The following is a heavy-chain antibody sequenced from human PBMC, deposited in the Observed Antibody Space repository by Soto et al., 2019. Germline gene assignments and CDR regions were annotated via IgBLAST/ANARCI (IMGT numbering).Heavy chain of an antibody. D-gene: IGHD2-15*01. CDR2: ISAYNGNT. CDR1: GYTFTSYG. V-gene: IGHV1-18*04. Sequence: GASVKVSCKASGYTFTSYGMSWVRQAPGQGLEWMGWISAYNGNTNYAQKLQGRVTMTTDTSTSTAYMELNSLRAEDTAVYYCAKAGNDCSGGSCYSGYYYYGTDVWGQGTTVTVS. CDR3: AKAGNDCSGGSCYSGYYYYGTDV. J-gene: IGHJ6*02.